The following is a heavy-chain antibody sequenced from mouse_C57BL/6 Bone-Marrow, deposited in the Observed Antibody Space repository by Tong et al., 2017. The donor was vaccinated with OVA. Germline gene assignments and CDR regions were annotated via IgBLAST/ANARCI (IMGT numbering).Heavy chain of an antibody. CDR3: EREGGNYWYFDV. Sequence: VQLQQPGAELVRPGASVKLSCKASGYTFTSYWINWVKQRPGQGLEWIGVINPGSGGTNYNEKFKGKATLTADKSASTAYMQLSSLKSDEYAVYFWEREGGNYWYFDVWGAGTTVTVSS. CDR2: INPGSGGT. CDR1: GYTFTSYW. V-gene: IGHV1-55*01. D-gene: IGHD2-1*01. J-gene: IGHJ1*01.